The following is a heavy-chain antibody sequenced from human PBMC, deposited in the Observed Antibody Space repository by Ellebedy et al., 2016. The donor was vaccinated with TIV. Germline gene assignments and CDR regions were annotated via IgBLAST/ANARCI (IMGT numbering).Heavy chain of an antibody. CDR2: ISSSGTNI. CDR3: ARRPYCSGGSCGMDV. V-gene: IGHV3-48*03. D-gene: IGHD2-15*01. CDR1: EFSLRSYE. J-gene: IGHJ6*02. Sequence: PGGSLRLSCAASEFSLRSYEMNWVRQPPGMGLQWVSYISSSGTNINYADSVKGRFTISRDNAKNSVYLQINSLRVEDTAVYYCARRPYCSGGSCGMDVWGQGTAVTVSS.